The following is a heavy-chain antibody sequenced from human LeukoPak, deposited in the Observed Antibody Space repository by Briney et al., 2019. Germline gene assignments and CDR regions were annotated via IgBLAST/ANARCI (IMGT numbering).Heavy chain of an antibody. Sequence: SETLSLTCAVYGGSFSGYYWSWIRQPPGKGLEWIGEINHSGSTNYNPSLKSRVDTSKNQFSLKLSSVTAADTAVYYCARIVVVPAATCWFDPWGQGTLVTVSS. V-gene: IGHV4-34*01. CDR3: ARIVVVPAATCWFDP. CDR1: GGSFSGYY. CDR2: INHSGST. D-gene: IGHD2-2*01. J-gene: IGHJ5*02.